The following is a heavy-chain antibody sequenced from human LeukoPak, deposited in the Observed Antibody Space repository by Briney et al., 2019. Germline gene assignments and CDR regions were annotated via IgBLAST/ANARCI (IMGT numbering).Heavy chain of an antibody. V-gene: IGHV3-23*01. Sequence: GGSLRLSCAASGLTISSSGMSWVRQAPGKGLEWVSAISGSGDRIHYADSVRSRFTISRDTSKDTLYLQMNSLRADDTAVYYCARDGFNDRSGDNDGFDMWGQGTMVTVSS. CDR1: GLTISSSG. J-gene: IGHJ3*02. D-gene: IGHD1-1*01. CDR3: ARDGFNDRSGDNDGFDM. CDR2: ISGSGDRI.